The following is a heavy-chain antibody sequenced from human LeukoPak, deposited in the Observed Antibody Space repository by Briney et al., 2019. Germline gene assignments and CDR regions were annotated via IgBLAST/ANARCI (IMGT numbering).Heavy chain of an antibody. Sequence: GGSPRLSCAASGFTFSSYGMHWVRQAPGKGLEWVAFIRYDGSNKYYADSVKGRFTISRDNSKNTLYPQMNSLRAEDTAVYYCAKDTIAQLFDYWGQGTLVTVSS. V-gene: IGHV3-30*02. CDR1: GFTFSSYG. CDR3: AKDTIAQLFDY. CDR2: IRYDGSNK. D-gene: IGHD3-10*01. J-gene: IGHJ4*02.